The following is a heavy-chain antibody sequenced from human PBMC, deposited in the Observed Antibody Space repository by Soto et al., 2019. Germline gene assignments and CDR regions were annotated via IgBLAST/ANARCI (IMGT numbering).Heavy chain of an antibody. V-gene: IGHV4-39*01. CDR1: GGSISSSSYY. D-gene: IGHD6-6*01. CDR3: ARHRARNWFAP. CDR2: IYYSGST. J-gene: IGHJ5*02. Sequence: LSLTCIVSGGSISSSSYYWGWIRQPPGKGLEWIGSIYYSGSTYYNPSLKSRVTISVDTSKNQFPLKLSSVTAADTAVFYCARHRARNWFAPWRQGTLLTVSS.